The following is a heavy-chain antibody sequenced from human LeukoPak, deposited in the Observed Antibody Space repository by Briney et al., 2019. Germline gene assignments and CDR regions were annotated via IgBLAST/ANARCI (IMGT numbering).Heavy chain of an antibody. Sequence: PGGSLRPSCTASGFTFSSYRMNWVRQAQGKGLEWVSHISSSSSTIYYADSVKGRFTISRDNAKNSLFLQMNSLRAEDTAVYYCARDSSAYYQLDYWGQGTLVTVSS. D-gene: IGHD3-22*01. V-gene: IGHV3-48*01. CDR2: ISSSSSTI. CDR1: GFTFSSYR. CDR3: ARDSSAYYQLDY. J-gene: IGHJ4*02.